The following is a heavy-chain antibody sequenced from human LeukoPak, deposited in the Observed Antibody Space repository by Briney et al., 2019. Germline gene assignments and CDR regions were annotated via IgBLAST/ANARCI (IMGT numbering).Heavy chain of an antibody. V-gene: IGHV4-59*01. CDR3: ARDSFGYSYGYNYYYMDV. J-gene: IGHJ6*03. D-gene: IGHD5-18*01. CDR1: GGSITSYY. CDR2: IYYSGST. Sequence: PSETLSLTCTVSGGSITSYYWSWIRQPPGKGLEWIGYIYYSGSTNYNPSLKSRVTISVDTSKNQFSLKLSSVTAADTAVYYCARDSFGYSYGYNYYYMDVWGKGTTVTVSS.